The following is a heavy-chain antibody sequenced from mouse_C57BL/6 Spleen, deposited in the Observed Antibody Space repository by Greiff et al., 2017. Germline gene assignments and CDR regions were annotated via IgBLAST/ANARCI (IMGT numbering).Heavy chain of an antibody. J-gene: IGHJ4*01. CDR1: GYTFTSYW. Sequence: VQLQQPGAELVKPGASVKLSCKASGYTFTSYWMHWVKQRPGQGLEWIGMIHPNSGSTNYNEKFKSKATLTVDKSSSTAYMQLSSLTSEDSAVYYCARAYMSTTNAMDYWGQGTSVTVSS. CDR3: ARAYMSTTNAMDY. V-gene: IGHV1-64*01. D-gene: IGHD2-4*01. CDR2: IHPNSGST.